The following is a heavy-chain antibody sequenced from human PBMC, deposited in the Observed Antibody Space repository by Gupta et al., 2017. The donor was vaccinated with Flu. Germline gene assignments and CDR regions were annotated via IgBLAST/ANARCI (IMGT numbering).Heavy chain of an antibody. Sequence: QLVESGGGLVHPWGSRVLSCAASGFHIRYYDIYWVRQGRGKGVEWVASINADGSATSYVDSVMGRFTLSRDNTENSIHRQMNGLTAEDTAVYYCARAEWLVQRYCDFWGQGALVTVSS. V-gene: IGHV3-7*01. D-gene: IGHD6-19*01. CDR3: ARAEWLVQRYCDF. J-gene: IGHJ4*02. CDR1: GFHIRYYD. CDR2: INADGSAT.